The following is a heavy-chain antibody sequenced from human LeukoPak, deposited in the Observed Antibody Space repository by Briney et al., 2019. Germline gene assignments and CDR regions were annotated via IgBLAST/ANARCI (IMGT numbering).Heavy chain of an antibody. Sequence: GGSLRLSCAASGFTFSSYSMNWVRQAPGKGLEWVSSISSSSSYIYYADSVKGRFTISRDNAKNSLYLQMNSLRAEDTAVYYCARSLGYSGYVLNYWGQGTLVTVSS. J-gene: IGHJ4*02. V-gene: IGHV3-21*01. CDR1: GFTFSSYS. CDR3: ARSLGYSGYVLNY. CDR2: ISSSSSYI. D-gene: IGHD5-12*01.